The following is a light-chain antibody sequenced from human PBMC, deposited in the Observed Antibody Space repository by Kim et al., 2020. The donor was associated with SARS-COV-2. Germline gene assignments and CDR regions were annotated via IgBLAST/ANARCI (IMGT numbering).Light chain of an antibody. J-gene: IGLJ3*02. CDR3: VAWENSLVGRV. Sequence: ELTQLPSASGTPGQSVTISCSGRSSNIGGNTVTWYQQVPGIAPKLLIYKNNQRPSGVPDRFSGSKSGTAASLAISGLQSEDEADYYCVAWENSLVGRVFGGGTQLTVL. CDR1: SSNIGGNT. CDR2: KNN. V-gene: IGLV1-44*01.